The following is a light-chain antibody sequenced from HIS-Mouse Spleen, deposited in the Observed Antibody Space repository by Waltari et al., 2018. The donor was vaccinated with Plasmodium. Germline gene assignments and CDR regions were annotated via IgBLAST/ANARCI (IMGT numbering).Light chain of an antibody. J-gene: IGKJ3*01. CDR2: GAS. CDR1: QSVSSN. CDR3: QQYNNWSFT. V-gene: IGKV3-15*01. Sequence: EIVMTQSPDTLSVSPGERANLSCRASQSVSSNLAWYQQKPGQAPRLLIYGASTRATGIPARFSGSGSGTEFTLTISSLQSEDFAVYYCQQYNNWSFTFGPGTKVDIK.